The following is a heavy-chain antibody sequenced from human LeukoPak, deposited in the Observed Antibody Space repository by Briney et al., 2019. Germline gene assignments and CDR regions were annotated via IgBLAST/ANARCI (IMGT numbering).Heavy chain of an antibody. CDR3: AREGDKYANWFDT. Sequence: SETLSLTCTVSGGSISRYYWSWLRQPPGKGLEWLGYIYSSGRTHYRPSLKSRATISLDTSKNQFSLNLSSVTAADTAVYYCAREGDKYANWFDTWGQGTLVTVSS. J-gene: IGHJ5*02. CDR2: IYSSGRT. V-gene: IGHV4-59*01. CDR1: GGSISRYY. D-gene: IGHD2-8*01.